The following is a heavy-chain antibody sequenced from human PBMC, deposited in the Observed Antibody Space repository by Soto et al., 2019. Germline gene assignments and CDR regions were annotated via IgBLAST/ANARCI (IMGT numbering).Heavy chain of an antibody. V-gene: IGHV3-11*01. CDR3: ARDFEYPGIAVAGPHFDY. D-gene: IGHD6-19*01. CDR2: ISSSGSTI. Sequence: GGSLRLSCAASGFTFSGYYMSWIRQAPGKGLEWVSYISSSGSTIYYADSVKGRFTISRDNAKNSLYLQMNSLRAEDTAVYYCARDFEYPGIAVAGPHFDYWGQGTLVTV. CDR1: GFTFSGYY. J-gene: IGHJ4*02.